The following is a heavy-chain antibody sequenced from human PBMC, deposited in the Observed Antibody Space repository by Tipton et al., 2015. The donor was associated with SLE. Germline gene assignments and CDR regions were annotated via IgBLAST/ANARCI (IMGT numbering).Heavy chain of an antibody. V-gene: IGHV3-7*01. CDR1: GFPFDSSW. CDR3: ARDHGDYGSDY. J-gene: IGHJ4*02. Sequence: SLRLSCAASGFPFDSSWMTWVRQAPGQGLEWVANINQDGSERDYVDSVRGRFTISRDNPKNSLYLQMNSLRAEDTAVYYCARDHGDYGSDYWGQGILVTVSS. CDR2: INQDGSER. D-gene: IGHD4-17*01.